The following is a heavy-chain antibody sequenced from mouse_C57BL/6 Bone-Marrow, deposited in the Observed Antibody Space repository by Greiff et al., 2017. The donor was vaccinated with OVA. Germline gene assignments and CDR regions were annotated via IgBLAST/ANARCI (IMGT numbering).Heavy chain of an antibody. CDR3: ARPHYYGRSLDY. Sequence: QVQLQQPGAELVKPGASVKMSCKASGYTFTSYWINWVKQRPGQGLEWIGDIYPGSGSTNYNEKFKSKATLTVDTSSSTAYMQLSSLTSEYSAVYYCARPHYYGRSLDYWGQGTTLTVSS. V-gene: IGHV1-55*01. J-gene: IGHJ2*01. CDR2: IYPGSGST. CDR1: GYTFTSYW. D-gene: IGHD1-1*01.